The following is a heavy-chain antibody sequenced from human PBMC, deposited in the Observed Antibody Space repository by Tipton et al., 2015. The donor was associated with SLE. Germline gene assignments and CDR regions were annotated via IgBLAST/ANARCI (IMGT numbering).Heavy chain of an antibody. CDR3: ATSKVVVVTPFDY. CDR1: GFTFSSYW. V-gene: IGHV3-7*05. D-gene: IGHD3-22*01. Sequence: SLRLSCAASGFTFSSYWMSWVRQAPGKGLEWVANIKQDGSEKYYVDSVKGRFTISRDNAKNSLYLQMNSLRAEDTAVYYCATSKVVVVTPFDYWGQGTLVTVSS. J-gene: IGHJ4*02. CDR2: IKQDGSEK.